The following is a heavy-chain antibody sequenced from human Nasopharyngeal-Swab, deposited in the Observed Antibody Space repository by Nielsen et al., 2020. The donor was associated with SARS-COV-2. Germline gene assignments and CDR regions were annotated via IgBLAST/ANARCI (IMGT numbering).Heavy chain of an antibody. CDR2: IHKGGGII. CDR1: GFTFSIYE. J-gene: IGHJ6*02. CDR3: ARGSKFYYAMDF. D-gene: IGHD3-10*01. V-gene: IGHV3-48*03. Sequence: GGSLRLSCTASGFTFSIYEMNWVRQAPGKGLEWVSYIHKGGGIIYYADSVKGRFTISRDNAKNSLPLQMNNLRVEDTAVYYCARGSKFYYAMDFWGQGTTVTVSS.